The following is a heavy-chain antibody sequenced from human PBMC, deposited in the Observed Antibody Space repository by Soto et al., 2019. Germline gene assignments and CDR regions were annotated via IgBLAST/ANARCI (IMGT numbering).Heavy chain of an antibody. CDR2: IYDDGSNE. Sequence: QVQLVESGGGVVQPGRSLRLSCAASGFTFSNYGMHWVRQAPGKGLGWVARIYDDGSNEYYADSVKGRFTISRDSSKNTLYLQMSSLRAEDTAVYYCARGRGSGSFYQLDYWGQGTLVTVSS. V-gene: IGHV3-33*01. CDR1: GFTFSNYG. CDR3: ARGRGSGSFYQLDY. J-gene: IGHJ4*02. D-gene: IGHD1-26*01.